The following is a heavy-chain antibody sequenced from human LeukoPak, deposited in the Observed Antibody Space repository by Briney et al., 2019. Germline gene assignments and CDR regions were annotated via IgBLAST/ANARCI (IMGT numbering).Heavy chain of an antibody. D-gene: IGHD6-13*01. CDR2: INPNSGGT. CDR3: AKTGYSSSWPDY. J-gene: IGHJ4*02. Sequence: GASVKVSCKASGGTFSSYAISWVRQAPGQGLEWMGWINPNSGGTNYAQKFQGRVTMTRGTSISTAYMELSSLTSEDTAVYYCAKTGYSSSWPDYWGQGTLVTVSS. CDR1: GGTFSSYA. V-gene: IGHV1-2*02.